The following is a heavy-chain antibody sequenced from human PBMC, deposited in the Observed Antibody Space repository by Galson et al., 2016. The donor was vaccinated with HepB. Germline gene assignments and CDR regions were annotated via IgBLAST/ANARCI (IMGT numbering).Heavy chain of an antibody. CDR1: NYTFSNCG. J-gene: IGHJ4*02. CDR3: ARAMRENPLSAHTY. V-gene: IGHV1-18*01. D-gene: IGHD2/OR15-2a*01. Sequence: SVKVSCKASNYTFSNCGVTWMRQAPGQGLEWMGWISVYSGNTNYAPKFQGRVTMTTDTSTNTAYMELRSLRPDDTAVYFCARAMRENPLSAHTYWGQGTLVTVSS. CDR2: ISVYSGNT.